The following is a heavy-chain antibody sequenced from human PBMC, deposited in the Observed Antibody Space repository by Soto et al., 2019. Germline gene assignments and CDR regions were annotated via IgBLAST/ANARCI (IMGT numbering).Heavy chain of an antibody. Sequence: EVQLVESGGGLVQPGRSLRLSCAASGFTFDDYAMNWVLKAPGKALEWVSGIRWNSGSIGYADSVKSRFTISRDNAKNSLYRQMNSLRAEDTALYYCAKDRGIAVALGYFDYWGQGTLVTVSS. CDR3: AKDRGIAVALGYFDY. CDR1: GFTFDDYA. J-gene: IGHJ4*02. V-gene: IGHV3-9*01. CDR2: IRWNSGSI. D-gene: IGHD6-19*01.